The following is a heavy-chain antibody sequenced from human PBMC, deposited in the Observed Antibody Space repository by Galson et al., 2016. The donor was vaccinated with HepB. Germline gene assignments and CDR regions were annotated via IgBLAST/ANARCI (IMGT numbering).Heavy chain of an antibody. D-gene: IGHD1-7*01. CDR1: GYNFIYYG. CDR3: ARVDNWTYDY. Sequence: SVKVSCKADGYNFIYYGISWVRQAPGQGLEWMGWISPYNDNSDSAQKIRGRVTLTTDTSTSTAYMELRSLRSDDTAVYYCARVDNWTYDYWGQGTLVTVSS. J-gene: IGHJ4*02. CDR2: ISPYNDNS. V-gene: IGHV1-18*01.